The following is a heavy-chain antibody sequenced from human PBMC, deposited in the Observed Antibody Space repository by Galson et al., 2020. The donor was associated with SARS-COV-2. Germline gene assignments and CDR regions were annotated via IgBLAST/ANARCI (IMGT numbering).Heavy chain of an antibody. D-gene: IGHD3-9*01. J-gene: IGHJ4*02. Sequence: GGSLRLSCAASGFTFSNAWMSWVRQAPGKGLEWVGRIKSKTDGGTTDYAAPVKGRFTISRDDSKNTLYLQMNSLKTEDTAVYYCTTGVRYFDWLLPFDCWGQGTLVTVSS. CDR3: TTGVRYFDWLLPFDC. CDR2: IKSKTDGGTT. CDR1: GFTFSNAW. V-gene: IGHV3-15*01.